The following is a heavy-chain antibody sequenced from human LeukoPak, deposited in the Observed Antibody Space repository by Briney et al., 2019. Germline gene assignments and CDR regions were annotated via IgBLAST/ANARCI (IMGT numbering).Heavy chain of an antibody. Sequence: ASVKVSCKASGYTFTSYGISWVRQAPGQGLEWMGWISAYNGKTNYAQKFQGRVTMTTDTSISTAYMELSRLRSDDTAVYYCARPWLAGFDYWGQGTLVTVPS. CDR3: ARPWLAGFDY. CDR1: GYTFTSYG. CDR2: ISAYNGKT. J-gene: IGHJ4*02. D-gene: IGHD3-10*01. V-gene: IGHV1-18*01.